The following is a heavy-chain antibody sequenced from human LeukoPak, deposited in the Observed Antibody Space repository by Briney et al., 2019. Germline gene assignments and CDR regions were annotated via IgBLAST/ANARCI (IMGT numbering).Heavy chain of an antibody. V-gene: IGHV1-2*06. CDR3: AGIIVGATLGAFDI. Sequence: PGASVKVSCKASGYTFTGYYMHWVRQAPGQGLEWMGRINPNSGGTNYAQKFQGRVTMTRDTSISTAYMELSRLRSDDTAVYYCAGIIVGATLGAFDIWGQGTMVTVSS. D-gene: IGHD1-26*01. J-gene: IGHJ3*02. CDR2: INPNSGGT. CDR1: GYTFTGYY.